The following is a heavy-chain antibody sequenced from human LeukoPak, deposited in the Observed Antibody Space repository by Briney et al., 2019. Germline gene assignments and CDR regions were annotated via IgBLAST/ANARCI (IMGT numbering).Heavy chain of an antibody. CDR3: ARGSVSSSWSWFDP. D-gene: IGHD6-13*01. Sequence: GGSLRLSCAASGFTFSSYAMSWVRQAPGKGLEWVSTISGSGGSTYYADSVKGRFTISRDNSKNTLYLQMNSLRAEDTAVYYCARGSVSSSWSWFDPWGQGTLVTVSS. CDR2: ISGSGGST. CDR1: GFTFSSYA. V-gene: IGHV3-23*01. J-gene: IGHJ5*02.